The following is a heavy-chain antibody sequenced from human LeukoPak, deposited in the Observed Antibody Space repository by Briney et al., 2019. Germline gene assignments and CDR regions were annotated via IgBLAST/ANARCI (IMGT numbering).Heavy chain of an antibody. J-gene: IGHJ4*02. D-gene: IGHD5-24*01. CDR2: IYHSGST. Sequence: PSQTLSLTCTVSGGSISSGGYYWSWIRQPAGKGLEWIGYIYHSGSTYYNPSLKSRVTISVDRSKNQFSLKLSSVTAADTAVYYCARSLLPLAPRTPYYFDYWGQGTLVTVSS. CDR3: ARSLLPLAPRTPYYFDY. V-gene: IGHV4-30-2*02. CDR1: GGSISSGGYY.